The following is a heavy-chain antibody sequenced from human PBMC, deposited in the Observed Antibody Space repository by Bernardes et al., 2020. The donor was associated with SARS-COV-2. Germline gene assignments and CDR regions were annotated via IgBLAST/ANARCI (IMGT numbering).Heavy chain of an antibody. CDR2: ISHSSSYM. J-gene: IGHJ4*02. V-gene: IGHV3-21*01. CDR1: GFTFSNYI. D-gene: IGHD3-3*01. Sequence: GGSLRLSCVASGFTFSNYIMNWVRQAPGKGLEWVASISHSSSYMYYADAVKGRFTISRDNAKNSLYLQMNSLRAEDTAVYYCARGGSSGPGDFWGQGSLVTVSS. CDR3: ARGGSSGPGDF.